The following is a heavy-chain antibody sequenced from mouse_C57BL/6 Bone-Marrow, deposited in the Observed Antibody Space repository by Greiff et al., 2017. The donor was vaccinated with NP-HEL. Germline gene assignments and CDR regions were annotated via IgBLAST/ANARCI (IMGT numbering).Heavy chain of an antibody. V-gene: IGHV5-6-5*01. CDR1: GFPFSNYA. Sequence: EVPLVESGGGLVKPGGSLKFSCAASGFPFSNYAMSWVRQTPEKRLEWVASISGGDTTYYSDSVKGRFTISRDNARNILYLQMSSLRSEDTAMYYCARGAYGTNSAYYFDYWGQGTTLTVSS. J-gene: IGHJ2*01. CDR2: ISGGDTT. D-gene: IGHD1-1*01. CDR3: ARGAYGTNSAYYFDY.